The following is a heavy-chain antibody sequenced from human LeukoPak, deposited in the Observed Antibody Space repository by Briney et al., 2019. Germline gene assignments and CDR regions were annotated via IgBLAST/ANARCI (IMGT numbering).Heavy chain of an antibody. V-gene: IGHV4-59*08. D-gene: IGHD6-19*01. CDR1: DGSISTYY. J-gene: IGHJ4*02. CDR2: IYYSGST. Sequence: SETLSLTCTVSDGSISTYYWNWIRQPPGKGLEWIGYIYYSGSTNYNPSLKSRVTISVDTSKNQFSLKLSSVTAADTAVYYCARQHNSGWYVFDYWGQGTLVTVSS. CDR3: ARQHNSGWYVFDY.